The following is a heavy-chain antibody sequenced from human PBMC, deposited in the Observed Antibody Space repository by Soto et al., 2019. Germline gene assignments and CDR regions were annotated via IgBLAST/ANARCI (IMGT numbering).Heavy chain of an antibody. Sequence: QVQLQESGPGLVKPSETLSLTCTVSGGSISSYYWSWIRQPPGKGLEWIGYIYYSGSTNYNPSLKSRVTISVDTSKNQFSLKLSSVTAADTAVYYCARAIVYDYIWGSQYYFDYWGQGTLVTVSS. J-gene: IGHJ4*02. V-gene: IGHV4-59*01. CDR3: ARAIVYDYIWGSQYYFDY. D-gene: IGHD3-16*01. CDR2: IYYSGST. CDR1: GGSISSYY.